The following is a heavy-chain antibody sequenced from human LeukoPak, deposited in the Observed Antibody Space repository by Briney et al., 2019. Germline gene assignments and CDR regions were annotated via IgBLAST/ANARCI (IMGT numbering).Heavy chain of an antibody. D-gene: IGHD4-17*01. J-gene: IGHJ4*02. Sequence: GGSLRLSCAASGFTFSSYSMNWVRQAPGKGLEWVSCISSGSSTIYYADSVKGRFTISRDKAKNSLYLQMHSLRDEDTAVYYCARGRPPHNDYGDYEVTYWGQGTLVTVSS. V-gene: IGHV3-48*02. CDR1: GFTFSSYS. CDR2: ISSGSSTI. CDR3: ARGRPPHNDYGDYEVTY.